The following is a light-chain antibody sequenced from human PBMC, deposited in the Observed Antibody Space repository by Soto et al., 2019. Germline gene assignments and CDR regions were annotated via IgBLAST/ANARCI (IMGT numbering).Light chain of an antibody. CDR1: QTVSSSY. Sequence: EIVLTQSPGALSLSPGERATLSCRASQTVSSSYLAWYQQIPGQAPRLLIYGASSRATGIPDRFSGSGSGTEFTLTITRLEPEDFALHYCQQYGGSPFTFGQGTKLQIK. CDR2: GAS. J-gene: IGKJ2*01. CDR3: QQYGGSPFT. V-gene: IGKV3-20*01.